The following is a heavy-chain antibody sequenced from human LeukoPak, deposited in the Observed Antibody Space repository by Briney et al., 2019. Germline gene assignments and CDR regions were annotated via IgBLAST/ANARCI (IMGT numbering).Heavy chain of an antibody. V-gene: IGHV3-9*01. CDR3: AKGGGGTYYYDSSGYCAY. D-gene: IGHD3-22*01. CDR2: ISWNSGSI. CDR1: GFTFDDYA. J-gene: IGHJ4*02. Sequence: GRSLRLSCAASGFTFDDYAMHWVRQAPGKGLEWVSGISWNSGSIGYADSLKGRFTISRDNAKNSLYLQMNSLRAEDTALYYCAKGGGGTYYYDSSGYCAYWGQGTLVAVSS.